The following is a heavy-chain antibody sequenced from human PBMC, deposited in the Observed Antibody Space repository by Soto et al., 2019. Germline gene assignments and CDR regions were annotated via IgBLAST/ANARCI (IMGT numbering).Heavy chain of an antibody. Sequence: NPSATLSLTCTVSGGSISSDHYHWTWIRQPPGKGLEWIGYIHYSGSIYYNPSLQSRVTMSVDTSKNLFSLKLSSVTAADTAVYFCAREDDGGDRDYYGLDVWGQGTTVTVSS. CDR1: GGSISSDHYH. CDR2: IHYSGSI. V-gene: IGHV4-30-4*01. J-gene: IGHJ6*02. CDR3: AREDDGGDRDYYGLDV. D-gene: IGHD2-21*02.